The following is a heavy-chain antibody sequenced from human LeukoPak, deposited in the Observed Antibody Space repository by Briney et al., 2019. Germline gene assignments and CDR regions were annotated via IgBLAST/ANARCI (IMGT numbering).Heavy chain of an antibody. J-gene: IGHJ4*02. V-gene: IGHV1-2*02. D-gene: IGHD6-13*01. CDR2: INPNSGGT. CDR1: GYTFTDYY. CDR3: AREEVVAAAGPTLDY. Sequence: ASVKVSCKASGYTFTDYYMHWVRQAPGQGLEWMGWINPNSGGTNYAQKFQGRVTMTRDTSVSTAYMELSRLRSDDTAVFYCAREEVVAAAGPTLDYWGQGALVTVSS.